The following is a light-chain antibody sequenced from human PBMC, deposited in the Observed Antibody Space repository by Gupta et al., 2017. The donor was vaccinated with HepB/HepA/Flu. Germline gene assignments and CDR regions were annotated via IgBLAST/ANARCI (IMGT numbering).Light chain of an antibody. CDR3: QSYDASRVV. J-gene: IGLJ2*01. V-gene: IGLV6-57*03. Sequence: FILTPPHPVSESPVQPVTIPCTLSSATIASNYVQWYQQRPGGAPTTLMYEDDHRPSGVPDRFSGSIEGSSNAAALTMSGLETEDEDDYYCQSYDASRVVVGGGTKLTVL. CDR2: EDD. CDR1: SATIASNY.